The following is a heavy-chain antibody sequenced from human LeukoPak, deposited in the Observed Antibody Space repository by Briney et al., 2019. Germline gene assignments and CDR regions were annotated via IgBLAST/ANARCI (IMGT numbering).Heavy chain of an antibody. CDR2: INWNGGST. D-gene: IGHD3-10*01. CDR1: GFTFDDYG. CDR3: VRVGRLSWFGL. V-gene: IGHV3-20*04. J-gene: IGHJ4*02. Sequence: RAGGSLRLSCAASGFTFDDYGMSWVRQAPGKGLEWVSGINWNGGSTGYADSVKGRFAISRDNAKNSLYLQMNSLRAEDTAVYFCVRVGRLSWFGLWGQGTLVTVSS.